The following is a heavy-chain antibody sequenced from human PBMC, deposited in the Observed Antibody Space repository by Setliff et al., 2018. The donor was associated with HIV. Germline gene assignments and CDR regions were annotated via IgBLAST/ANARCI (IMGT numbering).Heavy chain of an antibody. V-gene: IGHV4-59*01. Sequence: TLSLTCSVSGGSTSNYYWSWIRQPPGKGLEWIGYIYYSGNTNYSPSLKSRVTISVDTSKNQFSLKLSSVTAADTAVYYCARTFNSGYLSYAFDIWGQGTMVTVSS. J-gene: IGHJ3*02. D-gene: IGHD3-22*01. CDR1: GGSTSNYY. CDR2: IYYSGNT. CDR3: ARTFNSGYLSYAFDI.